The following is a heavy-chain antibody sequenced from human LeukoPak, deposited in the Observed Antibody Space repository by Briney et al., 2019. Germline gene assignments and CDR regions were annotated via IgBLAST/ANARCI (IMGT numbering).Heavy chain of an antibody. CDR1: GGTFSRYA. J-gene: IGHJ4*02. D-gene: IGHD1-1*01. Sequence: VTVSCKASGGTFSRYAISWVGQAPGQGGEGLAMFIPLLVIATYAQKFQGRFTITADKSTSTAYMELSSLRSEDPALFYCARGGYSRYYFDYWGQGTLVTVSS. V-gene: IGHV1-69*10. CDR3: ARGGYSRYYFDY. CDR2: FIPLLVIA.